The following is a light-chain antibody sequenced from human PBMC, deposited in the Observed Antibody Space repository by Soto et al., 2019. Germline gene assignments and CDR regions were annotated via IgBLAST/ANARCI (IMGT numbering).Light chain of an antibody. CDR3: QQSDNMPQT. CDR1: QSVTSY. J-gene: IGKJ1*01. V-gene: IGKV3-15*01. Sequence: MAMSQSPATQSVSPRDSATLSCRACQSVTSYLAWYQHKPGKAPKFLIYSSSSTATGIPARFGGSGSGTEFTFSISSLQSEDFAAYYCQQSDNMPQTFGQGTKVDIK. CDR2: SSS.